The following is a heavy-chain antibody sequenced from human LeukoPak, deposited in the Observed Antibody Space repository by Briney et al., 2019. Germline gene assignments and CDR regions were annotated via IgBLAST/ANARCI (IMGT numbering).Heavy chain of an antibody. J-gene: IGHJ4*02. V-gene: IGHV4-34*01. Sequence: SETLSLTCAVYGGSFSGDFWSWIRQSPGKGLEWIGEINHGGSTTYNPSLQSRVTMSVDTSTNQFSLKLSSVTAADTAVYYCARGVRYYYDSSGYNDYWGQGTLVTVSS. CDR3: ARGVRYYYDSSGYNDY. CDR1: GGSFSGDF. CDR2: INHGGST. D-gene: IGHD3-22*01.